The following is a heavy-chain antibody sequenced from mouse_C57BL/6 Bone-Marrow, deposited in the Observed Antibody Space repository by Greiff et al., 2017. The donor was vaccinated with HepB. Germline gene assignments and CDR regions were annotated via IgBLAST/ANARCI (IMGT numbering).Heavy chain of an antibody. Sequence: VQLKQSGPGLVLPSQCLSISCTVSGFSLTSYGVHWFRHPPGKGLEWLGVICSGGNTDYNAAFISRLSICKENSKSQVFFKMNSLQADDTTIYYCAKSFYYAMDYWGQGTSVTVSS. CDR2: ICSGGNT. CDR3: AKSFYYAMDY. CDR1: GFSLTSYG. J-gene: IGHJ4*01. V-gene: IGHV2-4*01.